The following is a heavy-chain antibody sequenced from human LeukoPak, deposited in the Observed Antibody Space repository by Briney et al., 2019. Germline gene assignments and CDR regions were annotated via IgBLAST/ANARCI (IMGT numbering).Heavy chain of an antibody. CDR1: GYTFTSYD. V-gene: IGHV1-8*03. CDR3: ARGPRRDTIFGVVISSLNWFDP. J-gene: IGHJ5*02. CDR2: MNPNSGNT. Sequence: ASVKVSCKASGYTFTSYDINWVRQATGQGLEWMGWMNPNSGNTGYAQKFQGRVTITRNTSISTAYMELSSLRSEDTAVNYCARGPRRDTIFGVVISSLNWFDPWGQGTLVTVSS. D-gene: IGHD3-3*01.